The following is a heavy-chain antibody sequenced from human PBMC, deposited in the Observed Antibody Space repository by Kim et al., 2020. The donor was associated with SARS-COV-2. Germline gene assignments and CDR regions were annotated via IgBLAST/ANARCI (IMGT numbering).Heavy chain of an antibody. J-gene: IGHJ3*01. CDR2: ISYDGSNK. Sequence: GGSLRLSCAASGFTFSSYGMHWVRQAPGKGLEWVAVISYDGSNKYYADSVKGRFTISRDNSKNTLYLQMNSLRAEDTAVYYCAKLNYYDSSGYYFWDAF. D-gene: IGHD3-22*01. CDR1: GFTFSSYG. CDR3: AKLNYYDSSGYYFWDAF. V-gene: IGHV3-30*18.